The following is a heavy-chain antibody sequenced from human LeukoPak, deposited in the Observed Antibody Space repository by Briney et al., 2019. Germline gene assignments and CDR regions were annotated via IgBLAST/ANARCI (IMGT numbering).Heavy chain of an antibody. CDR1: GGTFSTTT. Sequence: SVKVSCKASGGTFSTTTINWVRQAPGQGLEWMGGITPILRTPNYAQKFQGRVTITADESTSTAYMELSSLRSEDTAVYYCARDLDLLLMVRGVIHNYGMDVWGQGTTVTVSS. D-gene: IGHD3-10*01. CDR3: ARDLDLLLMVRGVIHNYGMDV. CDR2: ITPILRTP. V-gene: IGHV1-69*13. J-gene: IGHJ6*02.